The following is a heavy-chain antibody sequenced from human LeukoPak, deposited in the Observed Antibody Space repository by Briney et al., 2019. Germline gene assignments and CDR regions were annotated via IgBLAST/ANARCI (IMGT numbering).Heavy chain of an antibody. Sequence: RASVKVSCKASGYTFTSYDINWVRQATGQGLEWMGWMNPNSGNTGYAQKFQGRVTMTGNTSISTAYMELSSLRSEDTAVYYCASQYSSSWFQSYYYGMDVWGQGTTVTVSS. V-gene: IGHV1-8*01. CDR1: GYTFTSYD. CDR3: ASQYSSSWFQSYYYGMDV. CDR2: MNPNSGNT. D-gene: IGHD6-13*01. J-gene: IGHJ6*02.